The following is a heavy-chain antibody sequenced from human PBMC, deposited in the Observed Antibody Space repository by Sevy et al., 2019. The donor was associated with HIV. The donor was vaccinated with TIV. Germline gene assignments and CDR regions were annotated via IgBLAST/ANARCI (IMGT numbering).Heavy chain of an antibody. CDR2: INPNSGVT. D-gene: IGHD3-3*01. V-gene: IGHV1-2*06. CDR1: RYIFSDYN. CDR3: VREDINAPRTLLSFDI. Sequence: ASVKVSCKTTRYIFSDYNMHWVRQAPGQGLEWMALINPNSGVTIYAHNFRGRVSVTRDTSMSTAYMERSGLTSDDTAVYYCVREDINAPRTLLSFDIWGQGTMVTVSS. J-gene: IGHJ3*02.